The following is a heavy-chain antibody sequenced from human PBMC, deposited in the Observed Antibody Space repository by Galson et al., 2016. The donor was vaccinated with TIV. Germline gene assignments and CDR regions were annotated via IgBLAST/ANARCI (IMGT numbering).Heavy chain of an antibody. CDR3: TKVTSSSFSYYYGLDV. J-gene: IGHJ6*02. CDR2: ISGGGGST. Sequence: SLRLSCAASGFTFSIFAMTWVRQAPGMGLEWVSAISGGGGSTYYADSVKGRFTISRDNSKNTLFLQMNSLRAEDTAVYYCTKVTSSSFSYYYGLDVWGQGTTVTVSS. CDR1: GFTFSIFA. D-gene: IGHD2/OR15-2a*01. V-gene: IGHV3-23*01.